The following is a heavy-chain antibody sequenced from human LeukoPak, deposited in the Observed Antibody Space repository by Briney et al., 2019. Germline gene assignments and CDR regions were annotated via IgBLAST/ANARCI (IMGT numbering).Heavy chain of an antibody. CDR1: GGTFSSYA. D-gene: IGHD2-2*01. CDR2: IIPIFGTA. Sequence: SSVKVSCKASGGTFSSYAISWVRQAPGQGLEWMGGIIPIFGTANYAQKFQGRVTITADESTSTAYMELSSLRSEDTAVYYCARESKRYCSSTSCNDYWGQGPLVTVSS. V-gene: IGHV1-69*01. J-gene: IGHJ4*02. CDR3: ARESKRYCSSTSCNDY.